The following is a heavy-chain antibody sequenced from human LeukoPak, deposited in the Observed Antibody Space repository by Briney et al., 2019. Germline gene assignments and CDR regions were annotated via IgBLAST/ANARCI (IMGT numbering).Heavy chain of an antibody. Sequence: GGSLRLSCAASGFTFSSYGMHWVRQAPGKGLEWVAFIRYDGSNKYYADSVKGRFTISRDNSKNTLYLQMNSLRAEDTAVYYCAKPESNYDFWSGYYTGNAFDIWGQGTMVTVSS. CDR1: GFTFSSYG. CDR3: AKPESNYDFWSGYYTGNAFDI. D-gene: IGHD3-3*01. V-gene: IGHV3-30*02. J-gene: IGHJ3*02. CDR2: IRYDGSNK.